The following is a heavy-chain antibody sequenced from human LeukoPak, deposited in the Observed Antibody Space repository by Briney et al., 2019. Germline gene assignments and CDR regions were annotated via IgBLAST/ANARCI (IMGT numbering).Heavy chain of an antibody. CDR3: ARGGYDSSGSSVYYFDY. CDR1: GDSPNSGGYY. Sequence: PQTLSLTCTVSGDSPNSGGYYWAWTRHHPGKGLGWIGYIYYSGTTYCNASLKSRVTISVDTSKNQFSLNLSSLTAADTAVYYCARGGYDSSGSSVYYFDYWGQGTLVTVSS. V-gene: IGHV4-31*02. CDR2: IYYSGTT. J-gene: IGHJ4*02. D-gene: IGHD3-22*01.